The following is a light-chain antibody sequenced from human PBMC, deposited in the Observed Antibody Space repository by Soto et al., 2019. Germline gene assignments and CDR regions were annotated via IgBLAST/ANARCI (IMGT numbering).Light chain of an antibody. Sequence: IQLTQSPSSLSASVGDRVTITCRAGQDISSALAWYQQKPGKEPKLLLYAASSLDAGVPSRFSGSGSGTYFTLSVTSLRPEDFATYYWQQFNDFPLTFGGGTRVQVK. CDR1: QDISSA. V-gene: IGKV1D-13*01. J-gene: IGKJ4*01. CDR3: QQFNDFPLT. CDR2: AAS.